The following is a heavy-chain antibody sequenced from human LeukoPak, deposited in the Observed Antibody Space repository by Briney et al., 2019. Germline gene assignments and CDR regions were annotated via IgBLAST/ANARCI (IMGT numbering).Heavy chain of an antibody. CDR3: ARGEYCSSTSCYGIHNWFDP. J-gene: IGHJ5*02. Sequence: ASVKVSCKASGYTFTGYYMHWVRHAPGQGLEWMGWINPNSGGTNYAQKFQGRVTMTRDTSISTAYMELSRLRSDDTAVYYCARGEYCSSTSCYGIHNWFDPWGQGTLVTVSS. CDR1: GYTFTGYY. V-gene: IGHV1-2*02. D-gene: IGHD2-2*01. CDR2: INPNSGGT.